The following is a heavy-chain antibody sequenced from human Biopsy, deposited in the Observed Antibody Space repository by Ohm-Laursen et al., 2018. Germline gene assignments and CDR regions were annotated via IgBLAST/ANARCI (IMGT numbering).Heavy chain of an antibody. V-gene: IGHV1-18*01. CDR2: IRPLNGDT. D-gene: IGHD3-16*02. CDR1: GYNFISYS. J-gene: IGHJ4*02. CDR3: ARGEVTFGELIVSLDS. Sequence: GALVKVSCKTSGYNFISYSINWVRQAPGQGLEWMGWIRPLNGDTKYGQKFQDRVTMTTDTSTSTVYMELTSLRSDDTAVYYCARGEVTFGELIVSLDSWGQGTLVTVSS.